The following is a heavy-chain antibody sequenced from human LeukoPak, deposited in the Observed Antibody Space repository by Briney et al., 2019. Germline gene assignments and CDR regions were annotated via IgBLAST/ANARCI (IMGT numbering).Heavy chain of an antibody. CDR2: ISSSGST. CDR3: ARGPYSYDSSGAFDI. D-gene: IGHD3-22*01. Sequence: SETLSLTCTVSGDSISSSDYYWGWIRQPAGKGLEWIGRISSSGSTNYNPSLKSRVTISVDTSKNQFSLKLSSVTAADTAVYFCARGPYSYDSSGAFDIWGQGTMVTVSS. V-gene: IGHV4-61*02. CDR1: GDSISSSDYY. J-gene: IGHJ3*02.